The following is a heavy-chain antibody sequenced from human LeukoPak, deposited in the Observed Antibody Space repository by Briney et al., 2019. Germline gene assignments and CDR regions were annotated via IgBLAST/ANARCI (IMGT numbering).Heavy chain of an antibody. V-gene: IGHV3-23*01. CDR1: SGFA. J-gene: IGHJ4*02. CDR3: TRGHRASSSFFDH. Sequence: GGSLRLSCAAFSGFAMSWVRQAPGKGLEWVSAISGPGDDTYYPDSVKGRVTISRDNSKNTLFLQINNLRIEDTTVYYCTRGHRASSSFFDHWAQGILVTVSS. CDR2: ISGPGDDT.